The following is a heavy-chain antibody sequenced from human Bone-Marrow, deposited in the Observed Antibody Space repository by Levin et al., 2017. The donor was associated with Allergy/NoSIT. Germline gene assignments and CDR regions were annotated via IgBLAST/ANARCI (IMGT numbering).Heavy chain of an antibody. CDR3: ARDSRYCSGGSCSTGALDY. CDR1: GFTFSSYA. D-gene: IGHD2-15*01. Sequence: PGGSLRLSCAASGFTFSSYAMHWVRQAPGKGLEWVAVISYDGSNKYYADSVKGRFTISRDNSKNTLYLQMNSLRAEDTAVYYCARDSRYCSGGSCSTGALDYWGQGTLVTVSS. J-gene: IGHJ4*02. V-gene: IGHV3-30-3*01. CDR2: ISYDGSNK.